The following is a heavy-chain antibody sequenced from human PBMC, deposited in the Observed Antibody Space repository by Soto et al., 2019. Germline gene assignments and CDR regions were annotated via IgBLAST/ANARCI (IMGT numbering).Heavy chain of an antibody. CDR1: GFTFSSYA. V-gene: IGHV3-23*01. CDR2: ISGSGGST. D-gene: IGHD2-8*02. Sequence: PGGSLRLSCAASGFTFSSYAMSWVRQAPGKGLEWVSAISGSGGSTYYADSVKGRFTISRDNSKNTLYLQMNSLRAEDTAVFYCAKDSLSETGRGDAFDIWGQGTMVTVSS. J-gene: IGHJ3*02. CDR3: AKDSLSETGRGDAFDI.